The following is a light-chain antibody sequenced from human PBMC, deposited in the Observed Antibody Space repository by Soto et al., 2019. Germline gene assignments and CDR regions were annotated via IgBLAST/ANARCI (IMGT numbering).Light chain of an antibody. V-gene: IGKV1-12*01. CDR3: LQVANFPRT. J-gene: IGKJ1*01. Sequence: DIQMTQSPPSVSASVGDTVTITCRASQDINSRLAWFQQQPGRRPKYVIQAATMLQSGFPSTFAGSGSGRDFTLTIHTLQPEDSATYYCLQVANFPRTFGQGTKVDIK. CDR2: AAT. CDR1: QDINSR.